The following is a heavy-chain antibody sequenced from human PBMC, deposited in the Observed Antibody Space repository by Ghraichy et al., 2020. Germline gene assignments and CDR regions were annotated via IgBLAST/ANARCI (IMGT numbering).Heavy chain of an antibody. CDR2: TYYRSKWYR. CDR1: GDSVSSNSAA. V-gene: IGHV6-1*01. D-gene: IGHD2-15*01. CDR3: ARGGSTPLDS. Sequence: LSLTCAISGDSVSSNSAAWNWIRQSPSRGLEWLGRTYYRSKWYRHYAVSMKSRITINPDTSRNQFSLQLNSVTPEDTAIYFCARGGSTPLDSWGQGTLVTVSS. J-gene: IGHJ4*02.